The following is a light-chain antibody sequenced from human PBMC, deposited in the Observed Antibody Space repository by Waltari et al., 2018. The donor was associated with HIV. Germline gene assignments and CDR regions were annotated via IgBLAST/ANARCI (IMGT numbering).Light chain of an antibody. J-gene: IGLJ2*01. Sequence: QSALTQPASVSGFLGQSINISCTGISTDSRFYQYVSWYQQHPGKNPRLIIFAINNSPSGVSDHFSGSSACNSASLTFSGLQSGDEAHYYCASNRLDYTLIFGGGTKLTVL. CDR3: ASNRLDYTLI. V-gene: IGLV2-14*03. CDR1: STDSRFYQY. CDR2: AIN.